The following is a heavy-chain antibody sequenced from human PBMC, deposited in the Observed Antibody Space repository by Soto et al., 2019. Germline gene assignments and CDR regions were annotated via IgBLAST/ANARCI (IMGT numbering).Heavy chain of an antibody. CDR3: ATYALVGYTSGWQSYRNSVSGMDV. J-gene: IGHJ6*02. Sequence: QVQLVQSGAEVKKPGSSVKVSCKASGDTFSRHAISWVRQAPGQGLEWMGEIIPIFGTTNDAQKFQGRVTMTADESTSTAYMELSGLRSEDTAMYYCATYALVGYTSGWQSYRNSVSGMDVWGQGTTVTVSS. V-gene: IGHV1-69*01. CDR2: IIPIFGTT. D-gene: IGHD6-19*01. CDR1: GDTFSRHA.